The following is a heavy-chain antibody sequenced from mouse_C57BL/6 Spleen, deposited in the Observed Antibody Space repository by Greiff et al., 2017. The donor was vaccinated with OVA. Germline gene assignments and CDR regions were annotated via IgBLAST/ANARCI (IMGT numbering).Heavy chain of an antibody. J-gene: IGHJ2*01. Sequence: QVQLQQPGAELVRPGSSVKLSCKASGYTFTSYWMHWVKQRPIQGLDWIGTIDPSDSETHSNQKFKDKATLTVDKSSITAYLQLSSLTSEDSAVDYCSRLHSSGYVDFDYWGQGTTRTVSS. CDR2: IDPSDSET. CDR3: SRLHSSGYVDFDY. V-gene: IGHV1-52*01. D-gene: IGHD3-2*02. CDR1: GYTFTSYW.